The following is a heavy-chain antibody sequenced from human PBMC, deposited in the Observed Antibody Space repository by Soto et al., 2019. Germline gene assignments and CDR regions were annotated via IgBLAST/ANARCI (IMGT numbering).Heavy chain of an antibody. Sequence: QVQLQESGPGLVKPPETLSLTCTVSGGSVSSGSYYWSWLRQPPGKGLEWIGYIYYSGSTNYNPSLKSRVTISVDSSKNQFSLKLTSVTAADTAVYFCASSLMTPVTYLDNWGQGTLVTVSS. D-gene: IGHD4-17*01. CDR2: IYYSGST. CDR1: GGSVSSGSYY. CDR3: ASSLMTPVTYLDN. V-gene: IGHV4-61*01. J-gene: IGHJ4*02.